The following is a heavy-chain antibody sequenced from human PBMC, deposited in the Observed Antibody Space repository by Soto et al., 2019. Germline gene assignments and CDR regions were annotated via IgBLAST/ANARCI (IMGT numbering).Heavy chain of an antibody. CDR2: IYYSGST. J-gene: IGHJ4*02. D-gene: IGHD6-13*01. Sequence: SETLSLTCTVSGGSISSSSYYWGWIRQPPGKGLEWIGSIYYSGSTYYNPSLKSRVTISVDTSKNQFSLKLSSVTAADTAVHYCARHIGSSWYRNFDYWGQGTLVTVSS. CDR1: GGSISSSSYY. V-gene: IGHV4-39*01. CDR3: ARHIGSSWYRNFDY.